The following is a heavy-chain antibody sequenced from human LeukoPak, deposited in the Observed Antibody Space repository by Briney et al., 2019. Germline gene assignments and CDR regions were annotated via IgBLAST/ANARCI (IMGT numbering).Heavy chain of an antibody. CDR2: IIPIFGTA. CDR3: ARDYGDYTMADY. D-gene: IGHD4-17*01. CDR1: GGTFSSYA. J-gene: IGHJ4*02. Sequence: GASVKVSCKASGGTFSSYAISWVRQAPGQGLEWMGGIIPIFGTANYAQKFQGRVTMTRNTSISTAYMELSSLRSEDTAVYYCARDYGDYTMADYWGQGTLVTVSS. V-gene: IGHV1-69*05.